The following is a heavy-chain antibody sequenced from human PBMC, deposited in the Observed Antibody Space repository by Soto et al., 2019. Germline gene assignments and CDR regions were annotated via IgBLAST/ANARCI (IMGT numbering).Heavy chain of an antibody. CDR3: ARNSRGSYHDY. CDR2: IFYSGST. D-gene: IGHD1-26*01. J-gene: IGHJ4*02. V-gene: IGHV4-39*01. CDR1: GGSITSSSYY. Sequence: PSETLSLTCTVSGGSITSSSYYWGWIRQPPGKGLEWIGSIFYSGSTYYNPSLKSRVTISVDTSKNQFSLKLSSVTAADTAVYYCARNSRGSYHDYWGQGTLVTVSS.